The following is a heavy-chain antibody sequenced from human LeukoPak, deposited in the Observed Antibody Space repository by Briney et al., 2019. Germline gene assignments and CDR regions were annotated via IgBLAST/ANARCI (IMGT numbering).Heavy chain of an antibody. Sequence: PGGSLRLSCAASGFIFSNYAMHWVRQAPGKGLEWVAVISYDGSNKYYADSERGRFAISRDNSKNTLYLQMNSLRAEDTAVYYCAVIVVVTASTALDIWGQGTMVTVSS. V-gene: IGHV3-30*09. CDR2: ISYDGSNK. J-gene: IGHJ3*02. D-gene: IGHD2-21*02. CDR1: GFIFSNYA. CDR3: AVIVVVTASTALDI.